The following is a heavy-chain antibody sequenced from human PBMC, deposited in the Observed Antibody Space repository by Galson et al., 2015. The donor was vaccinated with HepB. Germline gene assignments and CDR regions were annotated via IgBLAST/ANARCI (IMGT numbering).Heavy chain of an antibody. D-gene: IGHD3-9*01. V-gene: IGHV3-30*04. J-gene: IGHJ4*02. Sequence: LRLSCAASGFTFSSSAMHWVRQAPGKGLEWVAVISYDGSNKYFADSVKGRFTISRDNSKNTLYLQMNSLRAEDTAVYYCGRDKRYFDWSLDYWGQGTLVTVSS. CDR3: GRDKRYFDWSLDY. CDR2: ISYDGSNK. CDR1: GFTFSSSA.